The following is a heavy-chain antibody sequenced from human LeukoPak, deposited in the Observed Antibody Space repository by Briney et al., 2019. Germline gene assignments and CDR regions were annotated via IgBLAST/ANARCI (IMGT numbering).Heavy chain of an antibody. CDR3: AKDDRRAKDYDFLTGYYKRPYFFDY. Sequence: GGTLRLSCAASGFTFSSYGMSWVRQAPGKGLERVSGISGSGGSTYYADSVKGRFTISRDNSKNTLYLQMNSLRAEDTAVYYCAKDDRRAKDYDFLTGYYKRPYFFDYWGQGTLVTVSS. CDR2: ISGSGGST. CDR1: GFTFSSYG. D-gene: IGHD3-9*01. V-gene: IGHV3-23*01. J-gene: IGHJ4*02.